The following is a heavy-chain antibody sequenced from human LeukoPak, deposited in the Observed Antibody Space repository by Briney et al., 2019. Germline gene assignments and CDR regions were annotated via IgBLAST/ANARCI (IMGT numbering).Heavy chain of an antibody. CDR1: GFTFSNYW. J-gene: IGHJ4*02. Sequence: GGSLRLSCAASGFTFSNYWMHWVRQAPGKGLVWISRIKSDGSRTDYADSVKGRFTISRDNAKNTLYLQMNSLRAEDTAVYYCARELPFDYWGQGTLVTVSS. D-gene: IGHD2-15*01. CDR3: ARELPFDY. V-gene: IGHV3-74*01. CDR2: IKSDGSRT.